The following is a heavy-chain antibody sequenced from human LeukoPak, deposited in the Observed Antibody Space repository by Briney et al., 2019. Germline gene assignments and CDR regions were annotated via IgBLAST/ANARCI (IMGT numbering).Heavy chain of an antibody. J-gene: IGHJ4*02. CDR3: AKDWYGSSWSVDY. D-gene: IGHD6-13*01. V-gene: IGHV3-7*01. CDR2: IKQDRSEK. CDR1: GFTFSNYW. Sequence: GGSLRLSCAASGFTFSNYWMSWVRQAPGKGLEWVANIKQDRSEKYYVDSVKGRFTISRDNAKNSLYLQMNSLRAEDTAVYYCAKDWYGSSWSVDYWGQGTLVTVSS.